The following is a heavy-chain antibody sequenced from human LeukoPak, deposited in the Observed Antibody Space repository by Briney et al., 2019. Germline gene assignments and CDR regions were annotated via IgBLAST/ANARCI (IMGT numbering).Heavy chain of an antibody. V-gene: IGHV3-23*01. CDR2: ISGSGGST. CDR3: ARGVDLDSSSWLNWFDP. CDR1: GFTFSSNA. D-gene: IGHD6-13*01. Sequence: GGSLRLSCAASGFTFSSNAMSWVRQAPGKGLEWVSAISGSGGSTYYADSVKGRFTISRDNSKNTLYLQMNSLRAEDTAVYYWARGVDLDSSSWLNWFDPWGQGTLVTVSS. J-gene: IGHJ5*02.